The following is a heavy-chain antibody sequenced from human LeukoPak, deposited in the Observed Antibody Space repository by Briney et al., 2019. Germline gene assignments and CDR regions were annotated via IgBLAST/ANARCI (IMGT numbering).Heavy chain of an antibody. CDR2: LNPNSGGT. CDR1: GYTFTGYY. D-gene: IGHD5-12*01. V-gene: IGHV1-2*02. CDR3: ATSGYSDSGYFDC. J-gene: IGHJ4*02. Sequence: ASVKVSCKASGYTFTGYYMHWVRQAPGQGLECMGWLNPNSGGTNYAQKLQGRVTMTRDTSISTAYMELNRLRSDDTAVYYCATSGYSDSGYFDCWGQGTLVTVSS.